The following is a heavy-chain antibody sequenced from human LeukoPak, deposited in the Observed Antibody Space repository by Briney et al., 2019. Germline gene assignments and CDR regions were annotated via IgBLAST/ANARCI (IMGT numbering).Heavy chain of an antibody. CDR2: FHYSGST. V-gene: IGHV4-38-2*02. D-gene: IGHD2-2*02. CDR1: GYSIISGYS. CDR3: ARAYCSSTSCYTEGWFDP. Sequence: PSETLSLACTVSGYSIISGYSWEWIRQPPGKGLEWIGSFHYSGSTYYNPSLMSRVTISGDTSKNQFSLRLSSVTAADTAVYYCARAYCSSTSCYTEGWFDPWGQGTLDTVSS. J-gene: IGHJ5*02.